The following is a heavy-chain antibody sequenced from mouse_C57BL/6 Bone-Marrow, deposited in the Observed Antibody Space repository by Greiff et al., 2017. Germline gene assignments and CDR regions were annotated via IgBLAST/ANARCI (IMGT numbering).Heavy chain of an antibody. CDR2: INPSNGGT. CDR3: ARRGNGSRGWYFDV. J-gene: IGHJ1*03. D-gene: IGHD1-1*01. Sequence: QVQLQQSGTELVKPGASVKLSCKASGYTFTSYWMHWVKQRPGQGLEWIGNINPSNGGTNYNEKFKSKATLTVDKSSSTAYMQLSSLTSEDSAVYYCARRGNGSRGWYFDVWGTGTTVTVSS. V-gene: IGHV1-53*01. CDR1: GYTFTSYW.